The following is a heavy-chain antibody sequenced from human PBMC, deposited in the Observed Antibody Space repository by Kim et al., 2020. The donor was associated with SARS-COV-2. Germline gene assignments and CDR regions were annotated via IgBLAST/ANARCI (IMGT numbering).Heavy chain of an antibody. CDR2: IDPSDSYT. Sequence: GESLKISCKGSGYSFTSYWISWVRQMPGKGLEWMGRIDPSDSYTNYSPSFQGHVTISADKSISTAYLQWSSLKASDTAMYYCARLYTMTGTTSYVNYYYGMDVWGQGTTVTVSS. CDR3: ARLYTMTGTTSYVNYYYGMDV. J-gene: IGHJ6*02. D-gene: IGHD1-7*01. V-gene: IGHV5-10-1*01. CDR1: GYSFTSYW.